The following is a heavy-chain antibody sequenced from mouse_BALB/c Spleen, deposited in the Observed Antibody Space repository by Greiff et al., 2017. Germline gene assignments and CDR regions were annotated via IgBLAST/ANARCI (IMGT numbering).Heavy chain of an antibody. V-gene: IGHV1S132*01. Sequence: LQESGAELVKPGASVKLSCKTSGYTFTSYWIQWVKQRPGQGLGWIGEIFPGTGTTYYNEKFKGKATLTIDTSSSTAYMQLSSLTSEDSAVYFCARKGDYRYDGFDYWGQGTTLTVSS. CDR3: ARKGDYRYDGFDY. D-gene: IGHD2-14*01. CDR1: GYTFTSYW. CDR2: IFPGTGTT. J-gene: IGHJ2*01.